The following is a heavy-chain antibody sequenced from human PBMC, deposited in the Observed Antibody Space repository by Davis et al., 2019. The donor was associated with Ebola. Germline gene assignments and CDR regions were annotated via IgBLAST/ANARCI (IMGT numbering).Heavy chain of an antibody. V-gene: IGHV4-59*01. Sequence: SETLSLTCTVSGGSISSYYWSWIRQPPGKGLEWIGYIYYSGSTSYNPSLKSRVTISVDTSKNQFSLKLSSVTAADTAGYYCASAAASDYDLIDYYYYGMDVWGQGTTVTVSS. D-gene: IGHD5-12*01. J-gene: IGHJ6*02. CDR3: ASAAASDYDLIDYYYYGMDV. CDR1: GGSISSYY. CDR2: IYYSGST.